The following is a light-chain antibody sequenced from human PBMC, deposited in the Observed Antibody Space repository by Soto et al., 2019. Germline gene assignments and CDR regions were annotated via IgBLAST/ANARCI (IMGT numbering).Light chain of an antibody. J-gene: IGKJ2*01. V-gene: IGKV1-8*01. CDR2: AAS. CDR1: QGISSY. Sequence: AIRMTQSPSSFSASTGDRVTITCLASQGISSYLAWYQKKPGKAPKLLIYAASTLQSGVPSRFSGSGSGTDFTLTISCLQSEDFETYDCQQYYSYPLYTFGQGTKLEIK. CDR3: QQYYSYPLYT.